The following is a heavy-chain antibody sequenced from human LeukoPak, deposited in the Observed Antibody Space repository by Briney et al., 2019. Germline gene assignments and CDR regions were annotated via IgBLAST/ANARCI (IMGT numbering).Heavy chain of an antibody. J-gene: IGHJ6*02. CDR2: INHSGST. D-gene: IGHD6-6*01. Sequence: PSETLSLTCAVYGGSFSGYYWSWIRQPPGKRLEWIREINHSGSTNYNPSLKSRVTISVDTSKNQFSLKLSSATAADTAVYYCARGSIAARPSYYYYYGMDVWGQGTTVTVSS. CDR3: ARGSIAARPSYYYYYGMDV. V-gene: IGHV4-34*01. CDR1: GGSFSGYY.